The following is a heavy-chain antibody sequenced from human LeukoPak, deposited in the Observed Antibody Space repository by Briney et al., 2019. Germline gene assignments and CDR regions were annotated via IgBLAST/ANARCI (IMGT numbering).Heavy chain of an antibody. D-gene: IGHD3-9*01. Sequence: GGSLRLSCEASGFTFSRYWMHWVRQAPGKGLVWVSRINSDGRSTNYADSVKGRFSISRDNAENTLYLQVNSLRVEDTAVYYCVRGADTGYSSDSWGQGTLVTVSS. CDR3: VRGADTGYSSDS. V-gene: IGHV3-74*01. CDR2: INSDGRST. J-gene: IGHJ4*02. CDR1: GFTFSRYW.